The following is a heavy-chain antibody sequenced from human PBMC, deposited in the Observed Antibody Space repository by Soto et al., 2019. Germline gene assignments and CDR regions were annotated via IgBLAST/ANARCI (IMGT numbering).Heavy chain of an antibody. CDR2: IKQDGSEK. CDR3: ARDQVAAQGPFDY. CDR1: GFTFSSYW. D-gene: IGHD6-6*01. J-gene: IGHJ4*02. V-gene: IGHV3-7*03. Sequence: GGSLRLSCAASGFTFSSYWMSWVRQAPGKGLEWVANIKQDGSEKYYVDSVKGRFTISRDNAKNSLYLQMNSLRAEDTAVYYCARDQVAAQGPFDYWGQGTLVTVSS.